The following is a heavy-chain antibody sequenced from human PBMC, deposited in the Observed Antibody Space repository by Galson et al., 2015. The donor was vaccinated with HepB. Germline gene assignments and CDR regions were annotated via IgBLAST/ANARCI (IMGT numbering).Heavy chain of an antibody. Sequence: DKRYSPSLKSRLTITKDTSKNQVVLTMTNMDPVDTATYYCAHNGYYDILTGSWYFDLWGRGTLVTVSS. CDR3: AHNGYYDILTGSWYFDL. V-gene: IGHV2-5*01. CDR2: DK. D-gene: IGHD3-9*01. J-gene: IGHJ2*01.